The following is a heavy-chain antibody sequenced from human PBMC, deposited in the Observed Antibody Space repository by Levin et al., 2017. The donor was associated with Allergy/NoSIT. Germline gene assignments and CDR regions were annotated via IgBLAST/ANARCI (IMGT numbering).Heavy chain of an antibody. CDR1: GLTFSRAG. V-gene: IGHV3-48*02. D-gene: IGHD6-13*01. CDR2: ISPSGRSI. J-gene: IGHJ4*02. Sequence: QAGGSLRLSCTASGLTFSRAGMNWVRQAPGKGLEWVAYISPSGRSIFYAESVKGRFTISRDDARSSLYLQMNSLRDEDTAIYYCTRDISRWNGDFDSWGQGTLVTVSS. CDR3: TRDISRWNGDFDS.